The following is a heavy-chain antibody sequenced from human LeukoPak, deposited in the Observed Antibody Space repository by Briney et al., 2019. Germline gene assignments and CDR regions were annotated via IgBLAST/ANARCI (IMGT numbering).Heavy chain of an antibody. CDR2: ISSSGSYI. CDR3: ARDEGIAARRGAFDF. Sequence: GGSLRLSCAAYGFTFSSYSMNWVRQAPGKGLEWLSSISSSGSYIYYADSLRGRFTISRDNAKTSLYLQMNSLRAEDTAVYYCARDEGIAARRGAFDFWGQGIMVTVSS. CDR1: GFTFSSYS. J-gene: IGHJ3*01. V-gene: IGHV3-21*01. D-gene: IGHD6-6*01.